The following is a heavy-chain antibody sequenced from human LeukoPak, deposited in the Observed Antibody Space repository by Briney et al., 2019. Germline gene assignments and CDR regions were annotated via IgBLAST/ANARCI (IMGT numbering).Heavy chain of an antibody. J-gene: IGHJ3*02. CDR2: INPNSGGT. Sequence: ASVKVSCKASGYTFTGYYMHWVRQAPGQRLEWMGWINPNSGGTNYAQKFQGRVTMTRDTSSSTAYMELSRLRSDDTAVYYCARSGYCSGGSCYSGNAFDIWSQGTMVTVSS. D-gene: IGHD2-15*01. V-gene: IGHV1-2*02. CDR3: ARSGYCSGGSCYSGNAFDI. CDR1: GYTFTGYY.